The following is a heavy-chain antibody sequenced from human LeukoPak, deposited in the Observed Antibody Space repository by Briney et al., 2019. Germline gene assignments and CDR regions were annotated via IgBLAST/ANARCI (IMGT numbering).Heavy chain of an antibody. D-gene: IGHD5-18*01. J-gene: IGHJ4*02. CDR1: GGTFSSYA. CDR2: IIPILGIA. V-gene: IGHV1-69*04. Sequence: ASVKVSCKASGGTFSSYAISWVRQAPGQGLEWMGRIIPILGIANYAQKFQGRVTITVDKSTSTAYMELSSLRSEDTAVYYCARGEGLDTAMVLFDYWGQGTLVTVSS. CDR3: ARGEGLDTAMVLFDY.